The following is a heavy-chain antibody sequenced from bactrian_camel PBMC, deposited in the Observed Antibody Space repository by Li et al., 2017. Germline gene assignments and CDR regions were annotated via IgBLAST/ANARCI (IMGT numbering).Heavy chain of an antibody. V-gene: IGHV3S40*01. Sequence: DVQLVESGGGSVQAGGSLRLSCAASGFTFSNYAMTWVRQAPGKGLEWVSTHNTGNGDTYYADSVKGRFPITRDNDKNTVYLQLNDLITEDTAIYYCAMGRYSDSWRTRWDLYKFRGQGTQVTVS. D-gene: IGHD1*01. CDR1: GFTFSNYA. J-gene: IGHJ4*01. CDR3: AMGRYSDSWRTRWDLYKF. CDR2: HNTGNGDT.